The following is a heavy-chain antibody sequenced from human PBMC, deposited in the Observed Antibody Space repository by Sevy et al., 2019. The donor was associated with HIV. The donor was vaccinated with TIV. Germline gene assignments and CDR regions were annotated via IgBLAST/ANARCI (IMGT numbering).Heavy chain of an antibody. D-gene: IGHD1-26*01. CDR3: ARRKARGVRYNWFDP. V-gene: IGHV4-31*03. Sequence: SETLSLTCTVSGDSISSGGYYWSWIRQHPGKGLEWIGDIYYSGTTHYNPSVKSRLTISVDTSKNQFFLKLSSVTAADTAVYYCARRKARGVRYNWFDPWGQGTLVTVSS. J-gene: IGHJ5*02. CDR2: IYYSGTT. CDR1: GDSISSGGYY.